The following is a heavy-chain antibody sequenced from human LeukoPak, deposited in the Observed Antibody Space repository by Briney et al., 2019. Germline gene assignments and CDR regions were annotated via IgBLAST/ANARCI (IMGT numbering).Heavy chain of an antibody. Sequence: SVKVSCKASGFTFTSSAMQWVRQARGQRLEWIGWIVVGSGNTNYAQKFQERVTITRDMSTSTAYMELSSLRSEDTAVYYCAALRRDGYNLPYYFDYWGQGTLVTISS. V-gene: IGHV1-58*02. CDR1: GFTFTSSA. D-gene: IGHD5-24*01. CDR2: IVVGSGNT. J-gene: IGHJ4*02. CDR3: AALRRDGYNLPYYFDY.